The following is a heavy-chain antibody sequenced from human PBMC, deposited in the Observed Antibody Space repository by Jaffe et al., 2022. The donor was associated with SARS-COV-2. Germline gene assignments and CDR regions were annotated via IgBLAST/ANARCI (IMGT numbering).Heavy chain of an antibody. Sequence: EVQLVESGGGLVKPGGSLRLSCAASGFTFSSYSMNWVRQAPGKGLEWVSSISSSSSYIYYADSVKGRFTISRDNAKNSLYLQMNSLRAEDTAVYYCARDQIVNYSFRDGYNNGRNDYWGQGTLVTVSS. J-gene: IGHJ4*02. V-gene: IGHV3-21*01. CDR2: ISSSSSYI. CDR3: ARDQIVNYSFRDGYNNGRNDY. CDR1: GFTFSSYS. D-gene: IGHD5-12*01.